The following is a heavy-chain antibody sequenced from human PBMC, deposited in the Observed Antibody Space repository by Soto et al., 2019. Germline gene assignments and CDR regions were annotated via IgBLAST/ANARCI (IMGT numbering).Heavy chain of an antibody. J-gene: IGHJ3*02. CDR2: IYHTGST. CDR3: ARTSNRMTTVRGEAFDI. V-gene: IGHV4-59*08. D-gene: IGHD4-17*01. Sequence: PSETLSLTSTVSGGSISSYYWSWIRQPPGKGLEWIGYIYHTGSTNYNPSLKSRVTISVDTSKNQFSLKLSSVTAADTAVYYCARTSNRMTTVRGEAFDIWGQGTMVTVSS. CDR1: GGSISSYY.